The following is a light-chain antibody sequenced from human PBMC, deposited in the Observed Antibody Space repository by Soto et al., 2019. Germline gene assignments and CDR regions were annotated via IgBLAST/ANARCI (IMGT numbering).Light chain of an antibody. Sequence: QSVLTQPASVSGSPGQSITISCTGTSSDIGGYKYVSWYQQHPGKAPKLMIYEVTYRPSGVSDRFSGSKSGNTASLTVSGLQAEDEADYYCGTWDRSLSVYVFGFGTKVTVL. CDR1: SSDIGGYKY. V-gene: IGLV2-14*01. J-gene: IGLJ1*01. CDR2: EVT. CDR3: GTWDRSLSVYV.